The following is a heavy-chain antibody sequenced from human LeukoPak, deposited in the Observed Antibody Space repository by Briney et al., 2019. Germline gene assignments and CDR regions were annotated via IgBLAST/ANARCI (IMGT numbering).Heavy chain of an antibody. CDR1: GYTFTNYD. CDR3: ASGPSLGTTHPYFDY. D-gene: IGHD2-15*01. V-gene: IGHV1-8*01. J-gene: IGHJ4*02. Sequence: ASVKVSCKASGYTFTNYDINWVRQATGQGLEWMGWMNPNSGNTGYAQKFQGRVTMTRDTSISTAYMEVSRLRFDDTAVYYCASGPSLGTTHPYFDYWGQGTLVTVSS. CDR2: MNPNSGNT.